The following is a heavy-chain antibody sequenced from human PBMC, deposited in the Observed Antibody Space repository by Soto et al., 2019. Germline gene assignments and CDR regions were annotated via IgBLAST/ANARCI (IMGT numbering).Heavy chain of an antibody. V-gene: IGHV3-23*01. CDR2: ISHNGGSK. D-gene: IGHD2-21*01. CDR3: AKGDVVVPSAGDYLGP. CDR1: GFTFSDYA. Sequence: VGSLRLSCAASGFTFSDYAMSWVRQVSGKGLEWVATISHNGGSKYTADSVKGRFTISRDNSKSTLYLQMNFLRADDTAMYYCAKGDVVVPSAGDYLGPWGQGTLVTVSS. J-gene: IGHJ5*02.